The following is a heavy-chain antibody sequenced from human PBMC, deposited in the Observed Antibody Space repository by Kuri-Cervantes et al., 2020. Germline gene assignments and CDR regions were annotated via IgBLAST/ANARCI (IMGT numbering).Heavy chain of an antibody. Sequence: SETLSLTCTVSGGSVDSGTYCWRWIRQPPGRGLEWLGEINHSGSSIYNPSLKSRVTVSIDTSKNQFSLKLTSVTAADTAVYYCALGATSYYYMDVWGKGTTVTVSS. CDR1: GGSVDSGTYC. V-gene: IGHV4-61*01. CDR3: ALGATSYYYMDV. J-gene: IGHJ6*03. CDR2: INHSGSS. D-gene: IGHD1-26*01.